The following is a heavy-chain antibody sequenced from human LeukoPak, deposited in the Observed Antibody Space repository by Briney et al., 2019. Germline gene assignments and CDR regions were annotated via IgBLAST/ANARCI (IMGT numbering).Heavy chain of an antibody. Sequence: PSETLSLTCTVSGGSISSGGYYWSWIRQHPGKGLEWIGYIYYSGSTYYNPSLKSRVTISVDTSKNQFFLKLSSVTAADTAVYYCARARGDPDVYYYYGMDVWGQGTTVTVSS. J-gene: IGHJ6*02. CDR3: ARARGDPDVYYYYGMDV. D-gene: IGHD3-16*01. CDR1: GGSISSGGYY. CDR2: IYYSGST. V-gene: IGHV4-31*03.